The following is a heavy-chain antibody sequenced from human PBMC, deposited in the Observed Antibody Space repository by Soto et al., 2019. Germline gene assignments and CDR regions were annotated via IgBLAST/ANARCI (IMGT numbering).Heavy chain of an antibody. V-gene: IGHV1-46*01. CDR2: INPIGGRT. D-gene: IGHD6-13*01. CDR1: GYSITSYY. CDR3: ARGGPAASSYYYYYGMDL. Sequence: XSVKVSYKASGYSITSYYMHWGRQAPGQGLEWMGIINPIGGRTTYAQKFQYRVTMTRDKSTSTLYMELSSLRSEDTAVYYCARGGPAASSYYYYYGMDLWGQGTTVTVSS. J-gene: IGHJ6*02.